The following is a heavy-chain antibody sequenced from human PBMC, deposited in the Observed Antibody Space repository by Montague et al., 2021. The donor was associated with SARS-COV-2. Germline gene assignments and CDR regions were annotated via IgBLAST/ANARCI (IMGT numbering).Heavy chain of an antibody. CDR3: VAGGDSAKAGAY. CDR2: VPYTGTP. CDR1: GGSIANSHKY. J-gene: IGHJ4*02. Sequence: SETLSLTCTVSGGSIANSHKYWGWVRQPPRKGLEWIGSVPYTGTPYDHPSLTARVTISLDTSKNQFSLKMYSVTAADTATYFCVAGGDSAKAGAYWGQGTLVTVSS. D-gene: IGHD3-16*01. V-gene: IGHV4-39*07.